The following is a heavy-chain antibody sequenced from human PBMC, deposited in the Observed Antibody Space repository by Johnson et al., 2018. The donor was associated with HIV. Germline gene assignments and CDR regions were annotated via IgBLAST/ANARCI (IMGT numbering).Heavy chain of an antibody. J-gene: IGHJ3*02. CDR3: ARDQAGRGDAFYI. Sequence: QVQLVESGGGVVQPGRSLRLSCAASGFTFSSYAMHWVRQAPGKGLEWVAVISYDGSNKYYADSVKGRFTISRDNSKNTLYLQMNSLRVEDTAVYYCARDQAGRGDAFYIWGQGTMVTVSS. CDR2: ISYDGSNK. V-gene: IGHV3-30-3*01. D-gene: IGHD6-13*01. CDR1: GFTFSSYA.